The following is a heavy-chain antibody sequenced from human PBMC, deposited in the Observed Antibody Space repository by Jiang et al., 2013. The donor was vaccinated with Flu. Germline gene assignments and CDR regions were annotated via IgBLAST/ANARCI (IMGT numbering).Heavy chain of an antibody. CDR2: TYYRSKWYN. V-gene: IGHV6-1*01. Sequence: QTLSLTCAISGDSVSSNSAAWNWIRQSPSGDLEWLGRTYYRSKWYNEYAISVKSRITINPDTSKNQFSLQLNSVTPEDTAVYYCARGDWGNFDYWGQGTLVTVSS. D-gene: IGHD3-16*01. J-gene: IGHJ4*02. CDR3: ARGDWGNFDY. CDR1: GDSVSSNSAA.